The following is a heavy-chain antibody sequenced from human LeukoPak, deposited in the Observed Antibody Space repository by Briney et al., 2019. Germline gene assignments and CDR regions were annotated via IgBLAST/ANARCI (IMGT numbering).Heavy chain of an antibody. CDR1: GFTFTNYG. V-gene: IGHV3-30*18. CDR2: ISYDGNSK. Sequence: PGGSLRLSCAASGFTFTNYGMHWVRQAPGKGLAWVAVISYDGNSKYYEDSVKGRFTISRDNSKNTLYLQMNSLRLEDTAVYYCAKVSVVPPNWFDPWGQGTLVTVSS. J-gene: IGHJ5*02. D-gene: IGHD2-8*01. CDR3: AKVSVVPPNWFDP.